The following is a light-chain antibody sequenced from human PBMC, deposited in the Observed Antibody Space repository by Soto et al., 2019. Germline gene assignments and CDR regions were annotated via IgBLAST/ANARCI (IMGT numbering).Light chain of an antibody. Sequence: DIQMTQSPSSLSASVGDRVTITCRASQSISTYLNWYQQKPGKAPKLLIYSASSLQSGVPSRFSGSGSGTDFTLTISSLQPEDFASYYCQQSYSRPITFGQGTRLDIK. J-gene: IGKJ5*01. CDR1: QSISTY. CDR3: QQSYSRPIT. CDR2: SAS. V-gene: IGKV1-39*01.